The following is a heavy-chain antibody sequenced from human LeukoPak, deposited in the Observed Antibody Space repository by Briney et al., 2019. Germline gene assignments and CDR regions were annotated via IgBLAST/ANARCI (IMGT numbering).Heavy chain of an antibody. CDR3: ARDARGYSYGYFSDY. CDR2: INHSGST. D-gene: IGHD5-18*01. Sequence: PSETLSLTCAVYGGSFSGYYWSWIRQPPGKGLEWIGEINHSGSTNYNPSLKSRVTISVDTSKNQFSLKLSSVTAADTAVYYCARDARGYSYGYFSDYWGQGTLVTVSS. CDR1: GGSFSGYY. V-gene: IGHV4-34*01. J-gene: IGHJ4*02.